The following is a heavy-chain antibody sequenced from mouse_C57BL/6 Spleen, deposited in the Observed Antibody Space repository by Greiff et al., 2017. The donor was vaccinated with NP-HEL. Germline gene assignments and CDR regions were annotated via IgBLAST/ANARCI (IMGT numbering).Heavy chain of an antibody. CDR1: GFTFSDYY. CDR3: AREGLRRDFDY. Sequence: EVQLVESEGGLVQPGSSMKLSCTAPGFTFSDYYMAWVRQVPEKGLEWVANINYDGSSTYYLDSLKSRFIISRDNAKNILYLQMSSLKSEDTATYYCAREGLRRDFDYWGQGTTLTVSS. J-gene: IGHJ2*01. V-gene: IGHV5-16*01. CDR2: INYDGSST. D-gene: IGHD2-4*01.